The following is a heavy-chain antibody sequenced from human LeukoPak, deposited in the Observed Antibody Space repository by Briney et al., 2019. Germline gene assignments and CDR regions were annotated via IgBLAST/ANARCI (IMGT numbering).Heavy chain of an antibody. V-gene: IGHV3-21*01. J-gene: IGHJ4*02. CDR2: ISSGSSYK. CDR1: GFTFSSYS. D-gene: IGHD6-19*01. CDR3: ARKLEQWLVAPGDY. Sequence: PGGSLRLSCAASGFTFSSYSMNWVRQAPGKGLEWVSFISSGSSYKYYADSVKGRFTISRDNAKSSLYLQMNSLRAEDTAVYYCARKLEQWLVAPGDYWGQGTLVTVSS.